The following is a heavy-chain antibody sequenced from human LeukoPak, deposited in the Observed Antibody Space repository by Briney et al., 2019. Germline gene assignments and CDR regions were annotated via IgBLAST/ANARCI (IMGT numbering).Heavy chain of an antibody. CDR1: GGTFSSYA. CDR3: ARVPYSTQLVAWFDP. CDR2: IIPIFGIA. Sequence: SVKVSCKASGGTFSSYAISWVRQAPGQGLEWMGRIIPIFGIANYAQKFQGRVTITADKSTSTAYMELRSLRSEDTAVYYCARVPYSTQLVAWFDPWGQGTLVTVSS. V-gene: IGHV1-69*04. D-gene: IGHD6-6*01. J-gene: IGHJ5*02.